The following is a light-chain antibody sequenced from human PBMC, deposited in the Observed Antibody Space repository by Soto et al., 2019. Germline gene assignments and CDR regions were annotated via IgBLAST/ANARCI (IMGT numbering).Light chain of an antibody. CDR3: CSYAGSSNVV. V-gene: IGLV2-23*01. J-gene: IGLJ2*01. Sequence: QSALTQHASVSGSPGQSITISCTGTSSDVGTYNLVSWYQQHPGKAPKLMIYEGSKRPSGVSNRFSGSKSGNTASLTISGLQAEDEADYYCCSYAGSSNVVFGGGTKVTVL. CDR1: SSDVGTYNL. CDR2: EGS.